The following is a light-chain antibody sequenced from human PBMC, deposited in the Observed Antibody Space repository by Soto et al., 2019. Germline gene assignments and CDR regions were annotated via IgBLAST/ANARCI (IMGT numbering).Light chain of an antibody. CDR2: GAS. J-gene: IGKJ1*01. Sequence: EIVLTQSPGTLSLSPGERATLSCRASQSVSSSYLAWYQQKPGQAPRPLIYGASSRAIGIPDRFSGSGSGTDFTLTISRLEPEVLAVYYCKQYGSSPWTFGHGTKEEIK. CDR3: KQYGSSPWT. V-gene: IGKV3-20*01. CDR1: QSVSSSY.